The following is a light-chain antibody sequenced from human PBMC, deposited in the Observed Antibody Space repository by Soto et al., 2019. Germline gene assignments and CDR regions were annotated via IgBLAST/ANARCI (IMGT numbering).Light chain of an antibody. CDR1: SSDVGGYHY. V-gene: IGLV2-14*01. CDR3: SSYASSRDVF. Sequence: QSALTQPASVSGSPGQSITISCTGTSSDVGGYHYVSWYQQYPGKAHKIMIYEVSNRPSGVSNRFSGSKSGNTASLTISGLQAEDEADYYCSSYASSRDVFFGGGTKVTVL. CDR2: EVS. J-gene: IGLJ2*01.